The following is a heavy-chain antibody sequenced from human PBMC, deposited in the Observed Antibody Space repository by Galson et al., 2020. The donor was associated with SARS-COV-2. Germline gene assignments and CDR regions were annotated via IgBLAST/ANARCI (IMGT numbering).Heavy chain of an antibody. CDR3: ARSYYDILTGYLAAFDI. D-gene: IGHD3-9*01. CDR2: IDRDDDK. J-gene: IGHJ3*02. CDR1: GFSLSTSGMR. V-gene: IGHV2-70*04. Sequence: SGPPLVQPTQTLTLTCTFSGFSLSTSGMRVSWIRQPPGKALEWLARIDRDDDKFHSTPLKTRLTISKDTSKNQVVLTMTNMDPVDTATYYCARSYYDILTGYLAAFDIWGQGTMVTVSS.